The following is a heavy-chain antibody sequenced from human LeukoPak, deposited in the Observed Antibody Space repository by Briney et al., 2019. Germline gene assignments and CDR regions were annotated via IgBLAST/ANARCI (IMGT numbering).Heavy chain of an antibody. CDR2: ISGSGGST. CDR3: AKDPGYYDSSGCLDY. CDR1: GFTFSSYA. J-gene: IGHJ4*02. D-gene: IGHD3-22*01. Sequence: QTGGSLRLSCAASGFTFSSYAMSWVRQAPGKGLEWVSAISGSGGSTYYADSVKGRFTISRDNSKNTLYLQMNSLRAEDTAVYYCAKDPGYYDSSGCLDYWGQGTLVTVSS. V-gene: IGHV3-23*01.